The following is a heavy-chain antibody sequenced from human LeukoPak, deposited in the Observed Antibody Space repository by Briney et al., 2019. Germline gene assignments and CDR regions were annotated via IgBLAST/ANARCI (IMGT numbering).Heavy chain of an antibody. D-gene: IGHD3-16*01. CDR2: ISGSGGST. CDR3: AKDLTARSVDYYYYRMDV. CDR1: GFTFSSYA. Sequence: GGSLRLSCAASGFTFSSYAMIWVRQAPGQGLEWVSAISGSGGSTNYADSVQGRFTISRDNSNNTAYLQMNSLRCDDTAVYYGAKDLTARSVDYYYYRMDVWGQGTTVTVSS. V-gene: IGHV3-23*01. J-gene: IGHJ6*02.